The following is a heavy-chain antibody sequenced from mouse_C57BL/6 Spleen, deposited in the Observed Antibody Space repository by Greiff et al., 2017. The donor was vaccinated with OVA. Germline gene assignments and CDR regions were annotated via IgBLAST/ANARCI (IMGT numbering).Heavy chain of an antibody. Sequence: QVQLQQPGAELVKPGASVKMSCKASGYTFTSYWITWVKQRPGQGLEWIGDIYPGSGSTNYNEKFKSKATLTVDTSSSTAYMQLSSLTSEDSAVYYCARSERHDGYHGGAMDYWGQGTSVTVSS. V-gene: IGHV1-55*01. CDR1: GYTFTSYW. CDR2: IYPGSGST. J-gene: IGHJ4*01. D-gene: IGHD2-3*01. CDR3: ARSERHDGYHGGAMDY.